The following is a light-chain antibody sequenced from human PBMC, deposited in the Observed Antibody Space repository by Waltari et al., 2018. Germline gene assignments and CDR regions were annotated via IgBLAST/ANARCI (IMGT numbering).Light chain of an antibody. CDR3: AAWDDSLSGRV. V-gene: IGLV1-47*01. CDR1: RSNIGSNS. CDR2: RNN. J-gene: IGLJ3*02. Sequence: QSVLTQPPSASGTPGQRVTISCSGSRSNIGSNSVYWYQQLPGTAPKLRIYRNNQRPSGVPDRFSGSKSGTSASLAISGLRSEDEADYYCAAWDDSLSGRVFGGGTKVTVL.